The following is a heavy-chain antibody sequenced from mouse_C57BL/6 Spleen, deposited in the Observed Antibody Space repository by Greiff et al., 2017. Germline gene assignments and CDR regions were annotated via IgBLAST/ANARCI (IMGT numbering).Heavy chain of an antibody. CDR1: GYTFTSYW. CDR2: IYPGSGST. CDR3: ARGHDGYDVGFAY. D-gene: IGHD2-2*01. V-gene: IGHV1-55*01. J-gene: IGHJ3*01. Sequence: QVQLQQPGAELVKPGASVKMSCKASGYTFTSYWITWVKQRPGQGLEWIGDIYPGSGSTNYNEKFKSKATLTVDTSSSTAYMQLSSLTSDDSAVYYCARGHDGYDVGFAYWGQGTLVTVAA.